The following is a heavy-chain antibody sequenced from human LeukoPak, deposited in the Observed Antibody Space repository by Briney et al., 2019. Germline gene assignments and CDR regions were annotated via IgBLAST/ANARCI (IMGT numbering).Heavy chain of an antibody. D-gene: IGHD1-26*01. CDR2: IIPIFGTA. V-gene: IGHV1-69*13. CDR3: ARDLGVGATSFGY. CDR1: GGTFSSYA. Sequence: ASVKVSCKASGGTFSSYAISWVRQAPGQGLEWMGGIIPIFGTANYAQKFQGRVTITADESTSTAYMELSSLRSEDTAVYYCARDLGVGATSFGYWGQGTLVIVSS. J-gene: IGHJ4*02.